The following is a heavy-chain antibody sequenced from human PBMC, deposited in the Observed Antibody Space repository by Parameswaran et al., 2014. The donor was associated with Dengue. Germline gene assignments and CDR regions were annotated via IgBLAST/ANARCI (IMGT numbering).Heavy chain of an antibody. Sequence: VRQAPGKGLEWVSSISSSSSYIYYADSVKGRFTISRDNAKNSLYLQMNSLRAEDTAVYYCARAQYYYDSSGYITSDYWGQGTLVTVSS. J-gene: IGHJ4*02. CDR2: ISSSSSYI. V-gene: IGHV3-21*01. CDR3: ARAQYYYDSSGYITSDY. D-gene: IGHD3-22*01.